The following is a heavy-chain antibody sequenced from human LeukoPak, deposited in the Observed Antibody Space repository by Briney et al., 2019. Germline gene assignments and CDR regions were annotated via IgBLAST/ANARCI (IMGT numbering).Heavy chain of an antibody. CDR1: GFTFSSYA. D-gene: IGHD3-10*01. CDR3: VKVAKYYYGSETYYFFEQ. CDR2: ISGSGGST. Sequence: GGSLRLSCAASGFTFSSYAMSWVRQAPGKGLEWVSAISGSGGSTYYADSVKGRFTISRDNSKNTLYPQMNSLRVEDTAIYYCVKVAKYYYGSETYYFFEQWGQGTPVTASS. J-gene: IGHJ4*02. V-gene: IGHV3-23*01.